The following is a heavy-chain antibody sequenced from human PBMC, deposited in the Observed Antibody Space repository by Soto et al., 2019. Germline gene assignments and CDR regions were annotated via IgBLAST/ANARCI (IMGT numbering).Heavy chain of an antibody. D-gene: IGHD2-21*01. CDR3: ARQPTTGDTDLWFDP. J-gene: IGHJ5*02. V-gene: IGHV4-39*01. Sequence: SETLSLTCNISGGSISTSRSYWAWIRQPPGKGLEWLANIFYSGSTYYNPSLASRVTVSVDTSKNEFSLKLRSVTAADTAVYYCARQPTTGDTDLWFDPWGQGTLVTVSS. CDR2: IFYSGST. CDR1: GGSISTSRSY.